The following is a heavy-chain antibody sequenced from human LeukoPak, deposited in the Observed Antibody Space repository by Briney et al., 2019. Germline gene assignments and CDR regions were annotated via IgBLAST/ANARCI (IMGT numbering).Heavy chain of an antibody. CDR2: IKQDGSEK. Sequence: GGSLRLSCAASGFTFSSYWMSWVRQAPGKGLEWVANIKQDGSEKYYVDSVKGRFTISRDNAKNSLYLQMNSLRAEDTAVYYCAKDPYRYYGSGGNDPWGQGTLVTVSS. J-gene: IGHJ5*02. D-gene: IGHD3-10*01. V-gene: IGHV3-7*01. CDR1: GFTFSSYW. CDR3: AKDPYRYYGSGGNDP.